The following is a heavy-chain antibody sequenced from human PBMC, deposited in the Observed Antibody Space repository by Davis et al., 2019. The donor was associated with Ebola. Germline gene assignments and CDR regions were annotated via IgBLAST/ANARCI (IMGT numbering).Heavy chain of an antibody. D-gene: IGHD2-15*01. J-gene: IGHJ5*02. CDR2: INSDGSST. Sequence: GESLKISCAASGFTFSNAWMSWVRQAPGKGLVWVSRINSDGSSTSYADSVKGRFTISRDNSKNTLYLQMNSLRAEDTAVYYCAKRIVAVLTPWGQGTLVTVSS. V-gene: IGHV3-74*01. CDR3: AKRIVAVLTP. CDR1: GFTFSNAW.